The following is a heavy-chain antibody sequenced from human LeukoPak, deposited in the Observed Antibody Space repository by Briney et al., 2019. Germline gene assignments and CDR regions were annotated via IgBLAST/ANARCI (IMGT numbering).Heavy chain of an antibody. J-gene: IGHJ4*02. CDR3: ARTGYSSGWSRDY. CDR1: GGSISSGDYY. Sequence: SETLSLTCTVSGGSISSGDYYWSWIRQPPGKGLEWIGYIYYSGSTYYNPSLKSRVAISVDTSKNQFSLKLSSVTAADTAVYYCARTGYSSGWSRDYWGQGTLVTVSS. V-gene: IGHV4-30-4*08. D-gene: IGHD6-19*01. CDR2: IYYSGST.